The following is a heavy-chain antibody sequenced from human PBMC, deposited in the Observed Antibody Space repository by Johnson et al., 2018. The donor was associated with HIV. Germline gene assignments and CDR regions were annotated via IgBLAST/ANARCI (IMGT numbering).Heavy chain of an antibody. D-gene: IGHD1-26*01. CDR3: AREGELDAFDV. Sequence: QVQLVESGGGVVQPGRSLRLSCAASGFTFSSYAMHWVRQAPGKGLEWVAVISYDGSNKYYADSVKGRFTISRDNSKNTLYLQMNSLRAEDTAVYYCAREGELDAFDVWGRGTMVTVS. CDR2: ISYDGSNK. V-gene: IGHV3-30-3*01. CDR1: GFTFSSYA. J-gene: IGHJ3*01.